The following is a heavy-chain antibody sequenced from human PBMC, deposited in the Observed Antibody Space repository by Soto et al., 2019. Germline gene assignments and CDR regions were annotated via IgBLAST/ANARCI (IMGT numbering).Heavy chain of an antibody. D-gene: IGHD5-12*01. CDR3: TTDPGGRRYSGYDQVDY. V-gene: IGHV3-15*01. Sequence: GGSLRLSCAASGFTFSNAWMSWVRQAPGKGLEWVGRIKSKTDGGTTDYAAPVKGRFTISRDDSKNTLYLQMNSLKTEDTAVYYCTTDPGGRRYSGYDQVDYWGQGTLVTVSS. CDR2: IKSKTDGGTT. J-gene: IGHJ4*02. CDR1: GFTFSNAW.